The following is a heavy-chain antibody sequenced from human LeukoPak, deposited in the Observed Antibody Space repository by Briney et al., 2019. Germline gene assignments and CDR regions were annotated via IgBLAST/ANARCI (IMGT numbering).Heavy chain of an antibody. Sequence: ASVKVSCKASGYTFTSYGISWARQAPGQGLEWMGWISAYNGNTNYAQKLQGRVTMTTDTSTSTAYMELRSLRSDDTAAYYCARDRSDYYDSSGYENWFDPWGQGTLVTVSS. J-gene: IGHJ5*02. CDR2: ISAYNGNT. V-gene: IGHV1-18*01. CDR1: GYTFTSYG. CDR3: ARDRSDYYDSSGYENWFDP. D-gene: IGHD3-22*01.